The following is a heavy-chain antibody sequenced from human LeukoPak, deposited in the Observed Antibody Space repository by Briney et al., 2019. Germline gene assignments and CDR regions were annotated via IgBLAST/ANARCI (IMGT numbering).Heavy chain of an antibody. CDR2: ISGSGGST. V-gene: IGHV3-23*01. Sequence: GGSLRLSCAASGFTFSSYAMSWVRQAPGKGLEWVSAISGSGGSTYYADSVKGRFTISRDNSKNTLYLQMNSLRAEDTAVYYCAKKLGYCSGGSCYSVTDYWGQGTLVTVSS. CDR3: AKKLGYCSGGSCYSVTDY. J-gene: IGHJ4*02. D-gene: IGHD2-15*01. CDR1: GFTFSSYA.